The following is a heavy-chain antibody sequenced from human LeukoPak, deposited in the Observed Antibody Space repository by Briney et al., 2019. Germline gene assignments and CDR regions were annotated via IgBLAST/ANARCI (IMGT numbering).Heavy chain of an antibody. D-gene: IGHD4-17*01. Sequence: GRSLRLSCAASGFTFSSYAMHWVRQAPGKGLEWVAVISYDGSNKYYADSVKGRFTISRDNSKNTLYLQMNSLRAEDTAVYYCAKLINSGDVDYWGQGTLVTVSS. J-gene: IGHJ4*02. V-gene: IGHV3-30*18. CDR2: ISYDGSNK. CDR1: GFTFSSYA. CDR3: AKLINSGDVDY.